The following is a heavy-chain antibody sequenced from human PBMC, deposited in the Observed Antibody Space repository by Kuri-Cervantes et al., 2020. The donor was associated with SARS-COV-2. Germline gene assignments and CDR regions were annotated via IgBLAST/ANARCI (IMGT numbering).Heavy chain of an antibody. Sequence: GESLKISCAASGFTFSSYAMHWVRQAPGKGLEWVAVISYDGSNKYYADSVKGRFTISRDNSKNTLYMQMNSLRAEGTAVYYCARDSYYGSGSYPNHYCYGREVWGQGTTVTVSS. CDR3: ARDSYYGSGSYPNHYCYGREV. D-gene: IGHD3-10*01. CDR2: ISYDGSNK. V-gene: IGHV3-30-3*01. J-gene: IGHJ6*02. CDR1: GFTFSSYA.